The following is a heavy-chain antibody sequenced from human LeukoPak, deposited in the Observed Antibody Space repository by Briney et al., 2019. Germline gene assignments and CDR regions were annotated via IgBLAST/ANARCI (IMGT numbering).Heavy chain of an antibody. J-gene: IGHJ3*02. CDR1: GYSFASYW. V-gene: IGHV5-51*01. CDR2: IYPGDSDT. CDR3: ARTGYSSGWYGGFDI. Sequence: GESLKISCKGSGYSFASYWIAWVRQMPGKGLEWMGIIYPGDSDTRYSPSFQGQVTTSADKSISTAYLQWSSLKASDTAIYYCARTGYSSGWYGGFDIWGQGTLVTVSS. D-gene: IGHD6-19*01.